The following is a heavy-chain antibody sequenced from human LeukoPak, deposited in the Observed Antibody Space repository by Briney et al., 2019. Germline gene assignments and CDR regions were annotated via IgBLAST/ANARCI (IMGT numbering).Heavy chain of an antibody. CDR3: ARAPLVGATLFDY. D-gene: IGHD1-26*01. Sequence: SETLSLTCTVSGGSISSGNYYWSWIRQPPGKGLEWIGYIYHSGSTYYNPSLKSRVTISVDRSKNQFSLKLSSVTAADTAVYYCARAPLVGATLFDYWGQGTLVTVSS. CDR2: IYHSGST. J-gene: IGHJ4*02. V-gene: IGHV4-30-2*01. CDR1: GGSISSGNYY.